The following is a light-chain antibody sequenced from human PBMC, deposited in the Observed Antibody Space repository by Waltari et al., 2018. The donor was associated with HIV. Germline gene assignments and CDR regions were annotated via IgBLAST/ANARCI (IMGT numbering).Light chain of an antibody. V-gene: IGLV2-14*01. CDR3: NSYTSSSTYV. CDR2: EVS. CDR1: SSDVGGYNY. Sequence: QSALTQPASVSGSPGQSIPISCTGTSSDVGGYNYVSWYQQHPGKAPKLMIYEVSNRPSGVSNRFSGSKSGNTASLTISGLQAEDEADYYCNSYTSSSTYVFGTGTQVTVL. J-gene: IGLJ1*01.